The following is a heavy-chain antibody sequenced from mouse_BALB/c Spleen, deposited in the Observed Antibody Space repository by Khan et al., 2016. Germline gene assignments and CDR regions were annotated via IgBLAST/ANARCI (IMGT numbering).Heavy chain of an antibody. D-gene: IGHD2-13*01. CDR1: GFTFSSYA. CDR2: ISTGGDI. CDR3: ARCDYDRRYYYSIDY. Sequence: EVELVESGGGLVKPGGSLKLSCAASGFTFSSYAMSWVRQTPEKRLEWVASISTGGDIYYPDSVKDRCAISRDTARKVLYRQSASLRSEDAAIYYCARCDYDRRYYYSIDYWGQGTSVTVSS. V-gene: IGHV5-6-5*01. J-gene: IGHJ4*01.